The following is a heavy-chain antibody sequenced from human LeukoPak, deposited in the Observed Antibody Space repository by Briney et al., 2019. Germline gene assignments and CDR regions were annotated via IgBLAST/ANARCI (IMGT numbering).Heavy chain of an antibody. CDR3: ARGIYSNYLTGFDV. CDR1: GYIFISYG. J-gene: IGHJ3*01. CDR2: ISADNGNT. Sequence: ASVKVSCKASGYIFISYGIGWVRQAPGQGLEWMGWISADNGNTKYAQQFQGRVTMTTDKFTSTVSMELRSLRSDDTAIYYCARGIYSNYLTGFDVWGQGTKVSVSS. V-gene: IGHV1-18*01. D-gene: IGHD3-9*01.